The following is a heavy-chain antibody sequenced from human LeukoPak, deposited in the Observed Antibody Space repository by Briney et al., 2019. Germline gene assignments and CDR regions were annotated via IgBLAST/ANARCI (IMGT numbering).Heavy chain of an antibody. J-gene: IGHJ6*02. CDR3: ARDARGYSYGYGRYGMDV. V-gene: IGHV3-9*01. CDR2: ISWNSGSI. CDR1: GFTFDDYA. D-gene: IGHD5-18*01. Sequence: GGSLRLSCAASGFTFDDYAMHWVRQAPGKGLEWVSGISWNSGSIGYADSVKGRFTISRDNAKNSLYLQMNSLRAEDTAVYYCARDARGYSYGYGRYGMDVWGQGTTVTVSS.